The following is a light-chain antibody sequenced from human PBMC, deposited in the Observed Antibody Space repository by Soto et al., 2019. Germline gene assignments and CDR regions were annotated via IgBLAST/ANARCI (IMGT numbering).Light chain of an antibody. Sequence: DIQVTQSPSSVSASVGDRVTITCRASQGLVSWLAWYQQKPGKAPKLLIHAASSFQSGVPSRFRGSVSGTYFTLTISSLQPEDFATYYCQQTSSFPLTFGGGTKVEIK. CDR3: QQTSSFPLT. V-gene: IGKV1-12*01. CDR2: AAS. J-gene: IGKJ4*01. CDR1: QGLVSW.